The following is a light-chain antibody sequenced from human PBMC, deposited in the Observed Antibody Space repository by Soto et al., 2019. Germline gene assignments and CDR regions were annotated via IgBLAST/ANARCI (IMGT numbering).Light chain of an antibody. CDR1: QSVSSSY. CDR2: GVS. CDR3: QQDYNLPPYT. Sequence: PGARVTLSCRASQSVSSSYLTWYQQKPGQAPRLLIYGVSTRATSIPARFSGSGSGTDFTLTISSLQPEDFAVYYCQQDYNLPPYTFGQGTKLEIK. V-gene: IGKV3D-7*01. J-gene: IGKJ2*01.